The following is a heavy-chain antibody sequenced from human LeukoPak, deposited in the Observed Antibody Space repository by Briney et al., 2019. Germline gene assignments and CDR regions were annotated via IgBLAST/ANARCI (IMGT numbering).Heavy chain of an antibody. J-gene: IGHJ4*02. V-gene: IGHV4-39*07. Sequence: PSETLSLTCTVSGGSISSSSYYWGWIRRPPGKGLEWIGSIYYSGSTYYNPSLKSRVTISVDTSKNQFSLKLSSVTAADTAVYYCARSGKSSSWYSIIDYWGQGTLVTVSS. CDR2: IYYSGST. CDR1: GGSISSSSYY. CDR3: ARSGKSSSWYSIIDY. D-gene: IGHD6-13*01.